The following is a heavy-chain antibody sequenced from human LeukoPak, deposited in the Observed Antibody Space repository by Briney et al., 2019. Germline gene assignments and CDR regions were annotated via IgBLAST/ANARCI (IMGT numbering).Heavy chain of an antibody. CDR1: GFTFSNAW. CDR2: ISGSGGST. Sequence: GGSLRLSWVASGFTFSNAWMNWVRQAPGKGLEWVSAISGSGGSTYYADSVKGRFTISRDNSKNTLYLQMNSLRAEDTAVYYCAKALAYYDFWSGYYEPPIFFDYWGQGTLVTVSS. V-gene: IGHV3-23*01. J-gene: IGHJ4*02. D-gene: IGHD3-3*01. CDR3: AKALAYYDFWSGYYEPPIFFDY.